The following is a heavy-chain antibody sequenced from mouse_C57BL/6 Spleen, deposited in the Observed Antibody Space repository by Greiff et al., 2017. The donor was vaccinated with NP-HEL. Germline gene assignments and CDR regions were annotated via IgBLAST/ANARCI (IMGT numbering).Heavy chain of an antibody. D-gene: IGHD2-4*01. CDR3: ARVYDYDEAWFAY. V-gene: IGHV3-6*01. CDR1: GYSITSGYY. CDR2: ISYDGSN. Sequence: EVQLQESGPGLVKPSQSLSLTCSVTGYSITSGYYWNWIRQFPGNKLEWMAYISYDGSNNYNPSLKNRISITRDTSKNQFFLKLNSVTTEDTATYYCARVYDYDEAWFAYWGQGTLVTVSA. J-gene: IGHJ3*01.